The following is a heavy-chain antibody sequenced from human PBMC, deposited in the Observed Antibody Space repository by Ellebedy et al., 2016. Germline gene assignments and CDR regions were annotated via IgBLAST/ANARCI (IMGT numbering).Heavy chain of an antibody. CDR3: ARDRAIVVVVAANGMDV. J-gene: IGHJ6*02. V-gene: IGHV3-48*04. CDR2: ISSSSSTI. D-gene: IGHD2-15*01. CDR1: GFTFSSYS. Sequence: GESLKISXAASGFTFSSYSMNWVRQAPGKGLEWVSYISSSSSTIYYADSVKGRFTISRDNAKNSLYLQMNSLRAEDTAVYYCARDRAIVVVVAANGMDVWGQGTTVTVSS.